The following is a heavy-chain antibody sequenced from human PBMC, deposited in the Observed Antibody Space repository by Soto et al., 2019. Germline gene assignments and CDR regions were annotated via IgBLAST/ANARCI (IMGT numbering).Heavy chain of an antibody. CDR1: GFTFSSYA. Sequence: EVQLLESGGGLVQPGGSLRLSCAASGFTFSSYAMSWVRQAPGKGLEWVSAISGSGGSTYYADSVKGRFPTSRDNSENTLYLQMNSLRAEDTAVYYCAKEELERQGSGFDYWGQGTLVTVSS. J-gene: IGHJ4*02. D-gene: IGHD1-1*01. V-gene: IGHV3-23*01. CDR2: ISGSGGST. CDR3: AKEELERQGSGFDY.